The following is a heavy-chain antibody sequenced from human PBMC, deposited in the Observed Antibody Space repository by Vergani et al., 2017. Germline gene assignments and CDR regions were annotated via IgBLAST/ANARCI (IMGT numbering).Heavy chain of an antibody. D-gene: IGHD1-26*01. J-gene: IGHJ4*02. CDR1: GGSFSGYY. CDR3: ARGWIVGAMRCFDY. V-gene: IGHV4-34*01. CDR2: INHSGST. Sequence: QVQLQQWGAGLLKPSETLSLTCAVYGGSFSGYYWSWIRQPPGKGLEWIGEINHSGSTNYNPCLKSRVTISVDTSKNQFSLRLSSVTAADTAVYYCARGWIVGAMRCFDYWGQGTLVTVSS.